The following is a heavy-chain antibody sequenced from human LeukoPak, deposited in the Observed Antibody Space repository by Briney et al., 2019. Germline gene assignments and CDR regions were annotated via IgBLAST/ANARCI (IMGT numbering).Heavy chain of an antibody. Sequence: SETLSLTCTVSGGSISSSSYYWGWIRQPPGKGLEWIGSIYYSGSTYYNPSLKSRVTISVDTSKNQFSLKLSSVTAADTAVYYCARYSVHYYESGYDAFDIWGQGTMVTVSS. V-gene: IGHV4-39*07. CDR3: ARYSVHYYESGYDAFDI. CDR1: GGSISSSSYY. J-gene: IGHJ3*02. D-gene: IGHD3-22*01. CDR2: IYYSGST.